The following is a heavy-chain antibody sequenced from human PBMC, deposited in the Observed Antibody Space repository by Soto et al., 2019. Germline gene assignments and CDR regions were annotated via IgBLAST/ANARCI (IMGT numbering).Heavy chain of an antibody. CDR2: IYYSGST. CDR1: GGSISSYY. Sequence: SETLSLTCTVSGGSISSYYWSWIRQPPGKGLEWIGYIYYSGSTNYNPSLKSRVTISVDTSKNQFSLKLSSVTAADTAVYYCARVPILTWELLGNAFDIWGQGTMVTVSS. J-gene: IGHJ3*02. CDR3: ARVPILTWELLGNAFDI. D-gene: IGHD3-9*01. V-gene: IGHV4-59*01.